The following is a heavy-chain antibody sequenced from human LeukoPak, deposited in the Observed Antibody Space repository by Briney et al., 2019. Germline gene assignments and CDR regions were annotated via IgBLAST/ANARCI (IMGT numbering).Heavy chain of an antibody. Sequence: PGGSLRLSCAASGFTFSSYWMHWVRQAPGKGLVCVSRINSDGSSTTYADSVKGRFTISTDNAKNTLYLQMNSLRAEDTAVYYCARGKDYGDLNYWGQGTLVTVSP. CDR1: GFTFSSYW. D-gene: IGHD4-17*01. J-gene: IGHJ4*02. V-gene: IGHV3-74*01. CDR2: INSDGSST. CDR3: ARGKDYGDLNY.